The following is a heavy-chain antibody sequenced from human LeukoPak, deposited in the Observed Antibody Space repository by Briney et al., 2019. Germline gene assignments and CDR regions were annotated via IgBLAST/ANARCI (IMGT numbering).Heavy chain of an antibody. Sequence: GGSLRLSCAASGFTFSSYAMHWVRQAPGKGLEWVAVISYDGSNKYYADSVKGRFTISRDNSKNTLYLQMNSLRAEDTAVYYCAKASMIVVVITTLYYFDYWGQGTLVTVSS. CDR1: GFTFSSYA. D-gene: IGHD3-22*01. CDR2: ISYDGSNK. CDR3: AKASMIVVVITTLYYFDY. J-gene: IGHJ4*02. V-gene: IGHV3-30*04.